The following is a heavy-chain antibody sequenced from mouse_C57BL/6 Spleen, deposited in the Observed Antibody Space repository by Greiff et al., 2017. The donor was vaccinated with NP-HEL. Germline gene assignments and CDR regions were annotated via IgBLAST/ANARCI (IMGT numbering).Heavy chain of an antibody. J-gene: IGHJ4*01. Sequence: QVHVKQSGAELARPGASVKLSCKASGYTFTSYGISWVKQRTGQGLEWIGEIYPRSGNTYYNEKFKGKATLTADKSSSTAYMELRSLTSEDSAVYFCAHGNYYAMDYWGQGTSVTVSS. V-gene: IGHV1-81*01. CDR2: IYPRSGNT. CDR1: GYTFTSYG. CDR3: AHGNYYAMDY.